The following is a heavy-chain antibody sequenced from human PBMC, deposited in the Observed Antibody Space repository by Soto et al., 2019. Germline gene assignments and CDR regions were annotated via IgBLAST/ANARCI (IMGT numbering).Heavy chain of an antibody. J-gene: IGHJ6*02. Sequence: ASVKVSCKASGYTFTSYAMHWVRQAPGQRLEWMGWINAGNGNTKYSQKFQGRVTITRDTSASTAYMELSSLKSEDTAVYYCASSYYGSGNPKDYYYGMDVWGQGTTVTVSS. CDR2: INAGNGNT. D-gene: IGHD3-10*01. CDR1: GYTFTSYA. CDR3: ASSYYGSGNPKDYYYGMDV. V-gene: IGHV1-3*01.